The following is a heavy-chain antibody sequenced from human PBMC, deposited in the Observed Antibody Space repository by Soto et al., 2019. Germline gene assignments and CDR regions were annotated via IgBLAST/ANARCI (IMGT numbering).Heavy chain of an antibody. CDR3: SRSLDS. Sequence: LRLSCAASGFIYSSFWMDWVRRAPGKGLEWVANINPDGSEKHYVDSVKGRFTISRDNAKNSLYLQMSSLTAEDSALYYCSRSLDSWGQGTRVTVSS. J-gene: IGHJ4*02. CDR2: INPDGSEK. V-gene: IGHV3-7*01. CDR1: GFIYSSFW.